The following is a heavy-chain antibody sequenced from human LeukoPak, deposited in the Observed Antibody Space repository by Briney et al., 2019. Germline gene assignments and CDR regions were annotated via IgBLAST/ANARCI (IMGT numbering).Heavy chain of an antibody. CDR1: GFTFSSYS. J-gene: IGHJ5*02. D-gene: IGHD2-2*01. Sequence: PGGSLRLSCAASGFTFSSYSMNWVRQAPGKGLEWVSYISSSSSTIYYADSVKGRFTISRDNSKNTLYLQMNSLRAEATAVYYCAKDNTTSSTSYPNWFDPWGQGTLVTVSS. V-gene: IGHV3-48*01. CDR2: ISSSSSTI. CDR3: AKDNTTSSTSYPNWFDP.